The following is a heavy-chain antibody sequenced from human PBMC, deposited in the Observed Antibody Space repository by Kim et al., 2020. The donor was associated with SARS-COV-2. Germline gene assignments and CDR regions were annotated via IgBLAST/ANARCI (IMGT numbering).Heavy chain of an antibody. J-gene: IGHJ4*02. V-gene: IGHV3-33*01. CDR3: ARDYDSSGYYLYH. D-gene: IGHD3-22*01. CDR1: GFTFFSYG. Sequence: GGSLRLSCAVSGFTFFSYGMHWVRQAPGKGLEWVAVIWCDGSIKYYADSVKGRFTISRDNSKNTLYLQMSGLRAEDTAVYFCARDYDSSGYYLYHWGQGTVVTVSS. CDR2: IWCDGSIK.